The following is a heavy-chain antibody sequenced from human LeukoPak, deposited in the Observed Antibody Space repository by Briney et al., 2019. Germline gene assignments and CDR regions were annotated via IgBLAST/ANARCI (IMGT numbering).Heavy chain of an antibody. D-gene: IGHD6-13*01. CDR2: ISWNSGSI. CDR1: GFTFDDYA. Sequence: GRSLRLSCAASGFTFDDYAMHWVRQAPGKGLEWVSGISWNSGSIGYADSVKGRFTISRDNAKNSLYLQMNSLRAEDTALYYCAKDIEQLNAFDTWGQGTMVTVSS. V-gene: IGHV3-9*01. J-gene: IGHJ3*02. CDR3: AKDIEQLNAFDT.